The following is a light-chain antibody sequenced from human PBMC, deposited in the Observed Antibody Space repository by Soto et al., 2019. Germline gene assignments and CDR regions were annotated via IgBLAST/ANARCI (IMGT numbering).Light chain of an antibody. CDR1: SSNIGGNS. V-gene: IGLV1-51*01. J-gene: IGLJ2*01. CDR2: DDD. CDR3: ATWDSTRTSVGVV. Sequence: SVLTQPPPLSAAPGQRVPISCSGSSSNIGGNSVSWYQQLPGPAPKLLIYDDDMRPSGIPDGVSGSKSGTCATLGTTGFQTGGDADYYCATWDSTRTSVGVVFGGGTK.